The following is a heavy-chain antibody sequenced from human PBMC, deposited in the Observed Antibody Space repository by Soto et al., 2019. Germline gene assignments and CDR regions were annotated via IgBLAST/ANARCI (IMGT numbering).Heavy chain of an antibody. CDR2: FDPEDGET. J-gene: IGHJ6*02. V-gene: IGHV1-24*01. CDR3: ATDSPFLTYYDILTGPLHYGMDV. Sequence: QVQLVESGAEVKKPGASVKVSCKVSGYTLTELSMHWVRQAPGKGLEWMGGFDPEDGETIYAQKFQGRVTMTEDTSTDTAYMELSSLRSEDTAVYYCATDSPFLTYYDILTGPLHYGMDVWGQGTTVTVSS. D-gene: IGHD3-9*01. CDR1: GYTLTELS.